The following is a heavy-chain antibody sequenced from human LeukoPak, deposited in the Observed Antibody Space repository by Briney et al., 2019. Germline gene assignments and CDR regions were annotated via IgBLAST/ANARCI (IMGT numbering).Heavy chain of an antibody. CDR2: INAGNGDT. Sequence: GASVKVSCKASGYTFGTYIMHWVRQAPGQRLEWMGWINAGNGDTKYSQSFQGRVSFTSDTSATTAYMELSSLTSEDTAIYYCSREPSRDYYDSGAQWDAFDIWGQGTMVIVSS. CDR3: SREPSRDYYDSGAQWDAFDI. V-gene: IGHV1-3*01. D-gene: IGHD3-22*01. CDR1: GYTFGTYI. J-gene: IGHJ3*02.